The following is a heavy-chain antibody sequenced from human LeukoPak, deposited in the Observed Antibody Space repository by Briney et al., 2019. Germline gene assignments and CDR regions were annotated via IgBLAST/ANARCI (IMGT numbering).Heavy chain of an antibody. J-gene: IGHJ5*02. Sequence: ASVEVSCKTSGYTFSTYGVNWVRQAPGQGLEWMGWISVYNGNTRYAQKFQGRVTMRTDTSTSTAYLELGSLRSDDTAVYYCARDLLAARPGWFDPWGQGTLVTVSS. D-gene: IGHD6-6*01. V-gene: IGHV1-18*01. CDR3: ARDLLAARPGWFDP. CDR1: GYTFSTYG. CDR2: ISVYNGNT.